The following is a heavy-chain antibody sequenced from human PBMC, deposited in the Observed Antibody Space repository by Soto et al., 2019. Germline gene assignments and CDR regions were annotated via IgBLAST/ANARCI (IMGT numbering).Heavy chain of an antibody. Sequence: RGESLKISCKGSGYSFTSYWISWVRQMPGKGLEGMGRIDPSDSYTNYSPSFQGHVTISADKSISTAYLQWSSLKASDTAMYYCARPRRVLSGYYYSGMDVWGQGTTVTVSS. J-gene: IGHJ6*02. CDR2: IDPSDSYT. D-gene: IGHD6-13*01. CDR1: GYSFTSYW. CDR3: ARPRRVLSGYYYSGMDV. V-gene: IGHV5-10-1*01.